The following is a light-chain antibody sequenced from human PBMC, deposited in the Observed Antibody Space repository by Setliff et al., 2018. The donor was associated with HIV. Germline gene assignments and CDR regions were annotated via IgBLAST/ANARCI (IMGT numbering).Light chain of an antibody. CDR2: DVI. CDR1: SSDVGCYYS. Sequence: QSVLTQPASVSGSPGQSITISCTGISSDVGCYYSVSWYQQHPGKAPKLMIYDVINRPSGVSNRFSGSRSGNTAPLTISGLQVEDEAYYYFSSYTTSSTLYVFGPGTKVTVL. CDR3: SSYTTSSTLYV. J-gene: IGLJ1*01. V-gene: IGLV2-14*03.